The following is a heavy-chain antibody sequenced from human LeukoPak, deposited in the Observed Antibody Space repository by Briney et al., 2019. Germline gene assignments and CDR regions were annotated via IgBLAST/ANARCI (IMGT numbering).Heavy chain of an antibody. CDR3: ARRLGGYNY. J-gene: IGHJ4*02. CDR1: GGSISSYY. Sequence: SETPSLTCTVSGGSISSYYWSWIRQPPGKGLEWIGYIYYSGSTNYNPSLKSRVTMSVGTSKNQFSLKLSTVTAADTAVYYCARRLGGYNYWGQGTLVTVSS. V-gene: IGHV4-59*08. CDR2: IYYSGST. D-gene: IGHD5-12*01.